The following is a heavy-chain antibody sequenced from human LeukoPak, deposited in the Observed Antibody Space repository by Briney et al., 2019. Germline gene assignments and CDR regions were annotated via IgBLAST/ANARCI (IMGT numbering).Heavy chain of an antibody. CDR3: ARDGYYGSGTYNY. CDR1: GGSFSGYY. CDR2: INHSGST. Sequence: SETLSLTCAVYGGSFSGYYWSWIRQPPGKGLEWIGEINHSGSTNYNPSLKSRVSISMDTSKNQFSLKLSSVTAADTAVYFCARDGYYGSGTYNYWGQGALVTVSS. D-gene: IGHD3-10*01. J-gene: IGHJ4*02. V-gene: IGHV4-34*09.